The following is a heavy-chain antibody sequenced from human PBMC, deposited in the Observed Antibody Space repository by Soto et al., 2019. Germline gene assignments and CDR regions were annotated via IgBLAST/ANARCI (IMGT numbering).Heavy chain of an antibody. CDR2: IYYSGST. Sequence: SETLSLTCTVSGGSISSYYWSWIRQPPGKGLEWIGYIYYSGSTNYNPSLKSRATISVDTSKNQFSLKLSSVTAADTAVYYCARQGIATVTTHFDYWGQGTLVTVSS. CDR1: GGSISSYY. D-gene: IGHD4-17*01. V-gene: IGHV4-59*08. J-gene: IGHJ4*02. CDR3: ARQGIATVTTHFDY.